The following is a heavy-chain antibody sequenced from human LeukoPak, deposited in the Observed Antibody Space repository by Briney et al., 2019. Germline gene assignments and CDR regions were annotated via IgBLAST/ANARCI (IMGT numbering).Heavy chain of an antibody. D-gene: IGHD3-22*01. CDR3: ALLFTSGYLAEY. J-gene: IGHJ4*02. CDR2: IDPSDSYT. Sequence: GESPKISCKGSGYSFINYQISWVRQMPGKGLEWMGRIDPSDSYTNYSPSFQGHVTLSADKSISTAYLRWTNLKASDAAMYYCALLFTSGYLAEYWGQGTLVTVSS. CDR1: GYSFINYQ. V-gene: IGHV5-10-1*01.